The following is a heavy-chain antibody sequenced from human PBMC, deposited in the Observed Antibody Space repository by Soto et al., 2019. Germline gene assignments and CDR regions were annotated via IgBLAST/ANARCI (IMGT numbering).Heavy chain of an antibody. J-gene: IGHJ4*02. D-gene: IGHD5-12*01. CDR3: ARDGDGYNY. Sequence: QVQLQESGPGLVKPSETLSLTCTVSGGSVSSGSYYWSWIRQPPGKGLEWIGYIYSSGSTSYNPSLKSRVNISVDTSKNPFSLKLSSVTAADTAVYYCARDGDGYNYWGQGTLVTVSS. V-gene: IGHV4-61*01. CDR2: IYSSGST. CDR1: GGSVSSGSYY.